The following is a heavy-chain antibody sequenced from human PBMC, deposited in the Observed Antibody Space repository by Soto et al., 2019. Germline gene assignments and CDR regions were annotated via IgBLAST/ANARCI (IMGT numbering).Heavy chain of an antibody. CDR1: GFTFSSYA. CDR2: ISGSGGST. CDR3: AKGSPMVNPFDY. Sequence: GXSLRLSCAASGFTFSSYAISWVDQAPGKGLEWVSAISGSGGSTYYADSVKGRFTISRDNSKNTLYLQMNRMRAEDTAVYYCAKGSPMVNPFDYWGQGTLVTVSS. V-gene: IGHV3-23*01. D-gene: IGHD5-18*01. J-gene: IGHJ4*02.